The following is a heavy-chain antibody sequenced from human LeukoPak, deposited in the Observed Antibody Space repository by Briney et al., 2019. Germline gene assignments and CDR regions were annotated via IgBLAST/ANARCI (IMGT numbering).Heavy chain of an antibody. J-gene: IGHJ5*02. CDR3: ARMRRYCSSTSCPHNWFDP. CDR2: MNPNSGNT. CDR1: GYTFTSYD. D-gene: IGHD2-2*01. V-gene: IGHV1-8*01. Sequence: ASVKVSCKASGYTFTSYDINWVRQATGQGLEWMGWMNPNSGNTGYAQKLQGRVTMTTDTSTSTAYMELRSLRSDDTAVYYCARMRRYCSSTSCPHNWFDPWGQGTLVTVSS.